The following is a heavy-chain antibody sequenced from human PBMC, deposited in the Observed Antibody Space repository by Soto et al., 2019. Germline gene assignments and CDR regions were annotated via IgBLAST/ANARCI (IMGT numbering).Heavy chain of an antibody. CDR3: AREVFVFDSKTYLGGNDY. J-gene: IGHJ4*02. CDR1: GFRLTTNP. D-gene: IGHD1-1*01. CDR2: ISYDGNTK. Sequence: QVQLVESGGGVVQPGTSLRLSCEASGFRLTTNPMHWVRQAPGKGLEWVAVISYDGNTKFYADSVKGRFTISRDVSMNMLYLQMNGLRHEDTAIYYCAREVFVFDSKTYLGGNDYWGQGTLVSVS. V-gene: IGHV3-30-3*01.